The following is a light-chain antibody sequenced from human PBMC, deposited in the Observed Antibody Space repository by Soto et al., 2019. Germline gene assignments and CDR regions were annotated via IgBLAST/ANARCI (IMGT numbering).Light chain of an antibody. V-gene: IGKV3-11*01. J-gene: IGKJ5*01. CDR3: QQRSNWPIT. CDR1: QSIRNS. Sequence: EIVLPQSTATLSFSPGERATLSCRASQSIRNSLAWYQQKPGQAPRLLIYDASNRATGIPARFSGSGSGTDFTLTISSLEPEDFAVYYCQQRSNWPITFGQGTRLEIK. CDR2: DAS.